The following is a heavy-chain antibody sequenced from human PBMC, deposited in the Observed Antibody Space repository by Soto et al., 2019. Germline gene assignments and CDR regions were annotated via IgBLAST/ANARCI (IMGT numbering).Heavy chain of an antibody. CDR2: IYYSGST. CDR3: ARRLVNRPVDP. Sequence: PSETLSLTCTVSGGSISSYYWSWIRQPPGKGLEWIGYIYYSGSTNYNPSLKSRVTISIDTSKNQFSLNLSSVTAADTAVYYCARRLVNRPVDPWGQGTLVTVSS. J-gene: IGHJ5*02. CDR1: GGSISSYY. D-gene: IGHD2-15*01. V-gene: IGHV4-59*12.